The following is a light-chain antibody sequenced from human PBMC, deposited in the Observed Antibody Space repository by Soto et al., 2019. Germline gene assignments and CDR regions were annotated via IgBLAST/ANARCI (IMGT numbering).Light chain of an antibody. CDR3: QQSSSTPLT. J-gene: IGKJ4*01. CDR2: AAS. CDR1: QSISSY. Sequence: DIQMTQSPSSLSASVGDRVTITCRASQSISSYLNWYQQKPGKAPKLLIYAASSLQSGVPSRFSGSGSGTDFTPTISSLQPEDFAKYYCQQSSSTPLTFGGGTKVEIK. V-gene: IGKV1-39*01.